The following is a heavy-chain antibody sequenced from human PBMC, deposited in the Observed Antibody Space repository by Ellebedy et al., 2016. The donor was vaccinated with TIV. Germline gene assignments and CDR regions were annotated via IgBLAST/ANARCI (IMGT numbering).Heavy chain of an antibody. V-gene: IGHV3-23*01. CDR3: AKDQTYGRPDCFDY. J-gene: IGHJ4*02. Sequence: GGSLRLXXAASGFTFSSYAMSWVRQAPGKGLQWVSGISDSGVGTYYADAVKGRFTISRDNSKNTLDLQIDSLRVEDTAVFYCAKDQTYGRPDCFDYWGQGTLVTVSS. CDR1: GFTFSSYA. CDR2: ISDSGVGT. D-gene: IGHD1-14*01.